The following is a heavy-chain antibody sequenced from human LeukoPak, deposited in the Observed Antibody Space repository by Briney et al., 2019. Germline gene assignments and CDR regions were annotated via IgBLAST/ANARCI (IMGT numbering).Heavy chain of an antibody. CDR3: AGGRGIRYFDL. V-gene: IGHV3-11*01. Sequence: GGSLRLSCAASGFTFSDYYMSWVRQAPGKGLEWLAYISNIGYSMYYADSVKDRSTISRDNDQRSVDLQLNSLTADDTAVYFCAGGRGIRYFDLWGQGSLVTVSS. CDR2: ISNIGYSM. CDR1: GFTFSDYY. D-gene: IGHD3-9*01. J-gene: IGHJ4*02.